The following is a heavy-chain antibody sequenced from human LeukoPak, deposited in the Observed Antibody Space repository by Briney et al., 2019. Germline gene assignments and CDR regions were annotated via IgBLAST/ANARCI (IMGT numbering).Heavy chain of an antibody. J-gene: IGHJ4*02. CDR1: GFTFTSYS. V-gene: IGHV3-23*01. CDR2: TSDRGDYT. CDR3: ARKAQYNGHYPLDY. Sequence: GGSLRLSCAASGFTFTSYSMSWVRQAPGKGLEWVSGTSDRGDYTYYADSVKGRFTISRDSSKNTLFLQMNSLRAEDTALYFCARKAQYNGHYPLDYWGQGALVTVSS. D-gene: IGHD1-7*01.